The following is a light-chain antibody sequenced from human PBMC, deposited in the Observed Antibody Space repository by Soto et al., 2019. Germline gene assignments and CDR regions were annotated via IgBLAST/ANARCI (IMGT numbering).Light chain of an antibody. V-gene: IGKV1-5*03. CDR1: QSISSW. Sequence: DIQMTQSPSTLSASVGDRVTITCRASQSISSWLAWYQQKPGKAPKLLIYKASTLESGVTSRFSGSGSGTEFTLIISSLQPDDLATYYCQQYSSYSTFGQGTKLEIK. CDR2: KAS. J-gene: IGKJ2*01. CDR3: QQYSSYST.